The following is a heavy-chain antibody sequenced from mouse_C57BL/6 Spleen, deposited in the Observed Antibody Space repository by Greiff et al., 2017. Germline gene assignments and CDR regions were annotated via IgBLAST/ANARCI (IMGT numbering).Heavy chain of an antibody. D-gene: IGHD1-1*01. CDR2: ISSGSSTI. CDR1: GFTFSDYG. CDR3: AIYGFDY. Sequence: DVKLVESGGGLVKPGGSLKLSCAASGFTFSDYGMHWVRQAPEKGLEWVAYISSGSSTIYYADTVKGRFTISRDNAKNTLFLQMTSLRSEDTAMYYCAIYGFDYWGQGTTLTVSS. J-gene: IGHJ2*01. V-gene: IGHV5-17*01.